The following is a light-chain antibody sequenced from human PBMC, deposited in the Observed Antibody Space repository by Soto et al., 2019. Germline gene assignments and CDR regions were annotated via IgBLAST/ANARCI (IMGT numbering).Light chain of an antibody. Sequence: DIQMTQSPSSVSASVGDRVTMTCRASQAIDSWLAWYQQKPGEAPKLLIFTGSLLHSGVPPRFSGSGSGTDFTLTISSLQPEDFASYYCHQTLSFPPTFGQGTKV. CDR3: HQTLSFPPT. CDR2: TGS. J-gene: IGKJ1*01. V-gene: IGKV1-12*01. CDR1: QAIDSW.